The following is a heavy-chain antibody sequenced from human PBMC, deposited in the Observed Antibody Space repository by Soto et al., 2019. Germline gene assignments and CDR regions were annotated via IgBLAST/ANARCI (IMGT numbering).Heavy chain of an antibody. CDR3: ARDHYDFWSGYEGYYYYYGMDV. V-gene: IGHV1-18*01. CDR2: ISAYNGNT. CDR1: GYTFTSYG. D-gene: IGHD3-3*01. J-gene: IGHJ6*02. Sequence: QVQLVQSGAEVKKPGVSVKVSCKASGYTFTSYGISWVRQAPGQGLEWMGWISAYNGNTNYAQKLQGRVTMTTDTSTSTAYMELRSLRSDDTAVYYCARDHYDFWSGYEGYYYYYGMDVWGQGTTVTVSS.